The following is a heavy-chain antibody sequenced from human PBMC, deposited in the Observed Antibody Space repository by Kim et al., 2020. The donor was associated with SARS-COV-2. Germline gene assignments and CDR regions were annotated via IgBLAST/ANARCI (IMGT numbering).Heavy chain of an antibody. J-gene: IGHJ6*02. CDR1: GGSISSYY. Sequence: SETLSLTCTVSGGSISSYYWSWIRQPPGKGLEWIGYIYYSGSTNYNPSLKSRVTISVDTSKNQFSLKLSSVTAADTAVYYCARGGSSWYLAYYYYYGMDVWGQGTTVTVSS. CDR2: IYYSGST. CDR3: ARGGSSWYLAYYYYYGMDV. V-gene: IGHV4-59*01. D-gene: IGHD6-13*01.